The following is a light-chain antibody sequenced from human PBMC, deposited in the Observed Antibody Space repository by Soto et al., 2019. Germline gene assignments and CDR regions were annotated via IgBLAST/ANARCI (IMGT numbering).Light chain of an antibody. Sequence: QAVVNQEPSFSVSPGRTVTLTCGLSSGSVSTSYYPSWYQQTPGQAPRTLIYSTNTRSSGVPDRFSGSILVNKAALTITGSQADDESDYYCGLYMGRGIWVCVGGTKLTVL. CDR3: GLYMGRGIWV. J-gene: IGLJ3*02. CDR2: STN. CDR1: SGSVSTSYY. V-gene: IGLV8-61*01.